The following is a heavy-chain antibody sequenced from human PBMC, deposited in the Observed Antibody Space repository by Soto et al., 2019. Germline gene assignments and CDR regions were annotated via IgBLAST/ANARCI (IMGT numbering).Heavy chain of an antibody. J-gene: IGHJ5*02. CDR2: ISHSGIT. Sequence: APETLSLTCAVSGGSITSANWWTWVRQPPGGGLEWIGEISHSGITNYKASLKSRVTMSVDKTKNDVSLKLTSVTAADTAVYYCARVLRGWFDPWGQGTPVTVSS. CDR1: GGSITSANW. V-gene: IGHV4-4*03. CDR3: ARVLRGWFDP.